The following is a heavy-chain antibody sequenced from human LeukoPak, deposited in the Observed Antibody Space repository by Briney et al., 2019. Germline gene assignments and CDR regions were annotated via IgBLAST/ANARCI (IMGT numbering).Heavy chain of an antibody. CDR1: GYTFTSHG. CDR2: ISVYNGNT. CDR3: ARDQVRKSSLRLPDY. V-gene: IGHV1-18*01. J-gene: IGHJ4*02. D-gene: IGHD5-12*01. Sequence: ASVKVSCKASGYTFTSHGISWVRQAPGQGLEWMGWISVYNGNTNYAQKLQGRVTMTTDTSTSTAYMELRSLRSDDTAVYYCARDQVRKSSLRLPDYWGQGTLVTVPS.